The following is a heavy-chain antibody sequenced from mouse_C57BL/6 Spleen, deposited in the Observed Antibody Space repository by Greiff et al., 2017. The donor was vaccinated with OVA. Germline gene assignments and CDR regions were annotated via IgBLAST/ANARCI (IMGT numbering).Heavy chain of an antibody. CDR2: INPNNGGT. J-gene: IGHJ3*01. V-gene: IGHV1-26*01. CDR1: GYTFTDYY. CDR3: AREEDYYGSSLGFAY. D-gene: IGHD1-1*01. Sequence: EVQLQQSGPELVKPGASVKISCKASGYTFTDYYMNWVKQSHGKSLEWIGDINPNNGGTSYNQKFTGKATLTVDKSSSTAFMELRSLTSGDSAVYYCAREEDYYGSSLGFAYWGQGTLGTVSA.